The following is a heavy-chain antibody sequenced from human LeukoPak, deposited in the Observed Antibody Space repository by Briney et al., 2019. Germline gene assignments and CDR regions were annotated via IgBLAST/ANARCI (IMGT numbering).Heavy chain of an antibody. CDR3: ARFSGSYSFVDY. Sequence: SDTLSLTCTVSGGSLSSYYWSWIRLPPGKGLEWIGYIYYSGSTKYNPSLKSRVTISIDTSKNQFSLKLSSVTAADTAVYYCARFSGSYSFVDYWGQGTLVTVSS. CDR1: GGSLSSYY. CDR2: IYYSGST. V-gene: IGHV4-59*07. D-gene: IGHD3-10*01. J-gene: IGHJ4*02.